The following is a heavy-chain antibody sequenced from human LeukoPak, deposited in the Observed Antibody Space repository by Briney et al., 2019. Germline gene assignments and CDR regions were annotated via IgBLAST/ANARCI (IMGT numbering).Heavy chain of an antibody. CDR1: GFTFSNYG. J-gene: IGHJ6*03. Sequence: GSLRLSCSASGFTFSNYGMNWVRQAPGKGLEWVSYISSSGSTIYYADSVKGRFTISRDNAKNSLYLQMSSLRAEDMALYYCAKGPSPYMYGSDYYMDVWGKGTTVTVSS. CDR3: AKGPSPYMYGSDYYMDV. V-gene: IGHV3-48*04. D-gene: IGHD5-18*01. CDR2: ISSSGSTI.